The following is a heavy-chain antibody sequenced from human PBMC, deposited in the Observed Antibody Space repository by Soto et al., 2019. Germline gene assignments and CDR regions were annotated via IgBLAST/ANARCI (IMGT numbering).Heavy chain of an antibody. Sequence: VQLVESGGGVVQPGRSLRLSCAASGFIFSNYGMHWVRQAPGKGLEWVSVIWYDGSNKYYADSVKGRFTISRDNSKNTVSLQMNGLRAEDTAVYYCARGSSRGYCSGSSCYPPAPFDYWGQGTLVTVSS. D-gene: IGHD2-15*01. J-gene: IGHJ4*02. V-gene: IGHV3-33*01. CDR3: ARGSSRGYCSGSSCYPPAPFDY. CDR1: GFIFSNYG. CDR2: IWYDGSNK.